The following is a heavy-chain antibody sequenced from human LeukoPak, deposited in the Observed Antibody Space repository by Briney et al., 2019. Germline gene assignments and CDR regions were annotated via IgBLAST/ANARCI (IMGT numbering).Heavy chain of an antibody. CDR2: ISSSSTYI. D-gene: IGHD6-19*01. J-gene: IGHJ4*02. CDR1: GFTFSSYS. V-gene: IGHV3-21*01. Sequence: KSGGSLRLSCAASGFTFSSYSMNWVRQAPGKGLEWVSSISSSSTYIYYADSVKGRFTISRDNAKNSLYLQMNSLRAEDTAVYYCARDGYSSSSLDYWGPGTLVTVSS. CDR3: ARDGYSSSSLDY.